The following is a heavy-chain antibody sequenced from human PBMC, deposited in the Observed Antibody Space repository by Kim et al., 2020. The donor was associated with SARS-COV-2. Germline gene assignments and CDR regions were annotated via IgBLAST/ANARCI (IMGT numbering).Heavy chain of an antibody. CDR1: GFTFSTYG. D-gene: IGHD1-26*01. Sequence: GGSLRLSCAASGFTFSTYGMHWVRQAPGKGLEWVAVIWYDGSNKYYADSVKGRFTISRDNSKNTLYLQMNSLRAEDTAVDYCATEVNGVGVPAFDYWGQG. CDR2: IWYDGSNK. CDR3: ATEVNGVGVPAFDY. J-gene: IGHJ4*02. V-gene: IGHV3-33*01.